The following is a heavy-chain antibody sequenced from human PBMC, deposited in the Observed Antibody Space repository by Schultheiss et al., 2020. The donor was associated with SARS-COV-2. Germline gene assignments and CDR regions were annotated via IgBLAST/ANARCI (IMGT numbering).Heavy chain of an antibody. Sequence: GSLRLSCTVSGGSNSSSSYYWGWIRQPPGKGLEWIGSIYYSGSTYYNPSLKSRVTISVDTSKNQFSLKLSSVTAADTAVYYCARADYGDYGVDYWGQGTLVTVSS. J-gene: IGHJ4*02. V-gene: IGHV4-39*01. D-gene: IGHD4-17*01. CDR2: IYYSGST. CDR3: ARADYGDYGVDY. CDR1: GGSNSSSSYY.